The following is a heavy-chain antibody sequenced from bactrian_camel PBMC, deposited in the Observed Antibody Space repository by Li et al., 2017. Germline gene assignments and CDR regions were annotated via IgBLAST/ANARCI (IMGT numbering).Heavy chain of an antibody. Sequence: LVESGGGSVQAGGSLRLACLTSGAASSSNCVAWFRQAPGQMRVGIAAIDSDGTTTYADSVKGRFTISRDSAENTVYLQMNSLKPEDTAMYYCNMVSCPDDSTWPTNNWGQGTQVTVS. D-gene: IGHD6*01. CDR2: IDSDGTT. CDR1: GAASSSNC. CDR3: NMVSCPDDSTWPTNN. V-gene: IGHV3S53*01. J-gene: IGHJ4*01.